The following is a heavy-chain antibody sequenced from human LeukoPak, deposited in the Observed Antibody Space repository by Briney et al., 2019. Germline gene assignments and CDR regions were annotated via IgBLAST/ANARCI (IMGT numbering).Heavy chain of an antibody. D-gene: IGHD5-18*01. Sequence: SVKVSCKASGGTFSSYAISWVRQAPGQGLEWMGAIIPILGTTKYAQKFQGRVTITADESTSTAYMELSSLRFEDTAVYYCASGRYSYGSPTFFDYWGQGTLVTVSS. CDR3: ASGRYSYGSPTFFDY. V-gene: IGHV1-69*13. CDR2: IIPILGTT. CDR1: GGTFSSYA. J-gene: IGHJ4*02.